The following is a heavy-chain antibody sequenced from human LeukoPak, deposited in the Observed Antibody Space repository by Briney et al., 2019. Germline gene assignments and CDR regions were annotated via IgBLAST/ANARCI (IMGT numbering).Heavy chain of an antibody. V-gene: IGHV6-1*01. Sequence: SQTLSLTCAISGDSVSSNSAAWNWIRQSPSRGLEWLGRTYYRSKWYNDYAVSVKSRITISPDTSKNQFSLQLNSVTPEDTAVYYCARENAKYSSGWYADYGMDVWGQGTTVTVSS. CDR1: GDSVSSNSAA. CDR3: ARENAKYSSGWYADYGMDV. D-gene: IGHD6-19*01. J-gene: IGHJ6*02. CDR2: TYYRSKWYN.